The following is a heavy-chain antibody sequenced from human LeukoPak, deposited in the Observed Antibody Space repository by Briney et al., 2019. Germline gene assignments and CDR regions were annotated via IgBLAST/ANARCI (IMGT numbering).Heavy chain of an antibody. D-gene: IGHD3-22*01. J-gene: IGHJ4*02. CDR2: IWYDGSNK. V-gene: IGHV3-33*01. Sequence: PGGSPRLSCAASGFTFSSYGMHWVRQAPGKGLEWVAVIWYDGSNKYYADSVKGRFTISRDNSKNTLYLQMNSLRAEDTAVYYCARSNAYDSSGYYDLYFDYWGQGTLVTVSS. CDR3: ARSNAYDSSGYYDLYFDY. CDR1: GFTFSSYG.